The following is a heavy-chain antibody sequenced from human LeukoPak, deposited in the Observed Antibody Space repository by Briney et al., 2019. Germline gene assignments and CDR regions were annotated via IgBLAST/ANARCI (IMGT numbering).Heavy chain of an antibody. CDR2: INHSGSA. V-gene: IGHV4-34*01. Sequence: SETLSLTCAVYVGSFSGYYWSWIRQPPGKGLEWIGEINHSGSANYNPSPKSRVTISVDTPKSQFSLKLSTVAAADTAVYYCARKSRIAAAVTASGIDYWGQGSLVTVYS. J-gene: IGHJ4*02. CDR3: ARKSRIAAAVTASGIDY. CDR1: VGSFSGYY. D-gene: IGHD6-13*01.